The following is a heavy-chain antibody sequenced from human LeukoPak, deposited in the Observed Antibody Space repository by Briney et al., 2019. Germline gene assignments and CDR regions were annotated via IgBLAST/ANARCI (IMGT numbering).Heavy chain of an antibody. CDR2: ISGSGGST. Sequence: GGSLRLSCAASGFTFRNYGMSWVRQAPGKGLEWVSAISGSGGSTYYADSVKGRFTISRDNSKNTLYLQMNSLRAEDTAVYYCARTMVRGVFDAFDIWGQGTMVTVSS. V-gene: IGHV3-23*01. CDR3: ARTMVRGVFDAFDI. CDR1: GFTFRNYG. J-gene: IGHJ3*02. D-gene: IGHD3-10*01.